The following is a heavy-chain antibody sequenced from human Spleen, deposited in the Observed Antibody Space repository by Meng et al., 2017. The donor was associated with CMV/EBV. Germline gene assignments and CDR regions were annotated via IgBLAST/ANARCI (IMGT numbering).Heavy chain of an antibody. J-gene: IGHJ4*02. V-gene: IGHV5-51*01. Sequence: CKGSGFKFTDYWIGWVRQMPGKGLEWMGMIYPGDSDIRYSPSFQGQVTISSDKSLNTAYLQWSTLKASDTATYYCARRPGITGRVDYWGQGALVTVSS. CDR2: IYPGDSDI. D-gene: IGHD1-20*01. CDR3: ARRPGITGRVDY. CDR1: GFKFTDYW.